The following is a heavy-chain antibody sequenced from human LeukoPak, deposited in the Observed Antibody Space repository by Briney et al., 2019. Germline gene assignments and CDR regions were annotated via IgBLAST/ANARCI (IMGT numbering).Heavy chain of an antibody. CDR1: GGSFSGYY. CDR2: INHSGST. D-gene: IGHD5-12*01. J-gene: IGHJ4*02. V-gene: IGHV4-34*01. CDR3: ARDLVIRGYSGYDAFDY. Sequence: PSETLSLTCAVYGGSFSGYYWSWIRQPPGKGLEWIGEINHSGSTNYNPSLKSRVTISVDTSKNQFSLKLSSVTAADTAVYYCARDLVIRGYSGYDAFDYWGQGTLVTVSS.